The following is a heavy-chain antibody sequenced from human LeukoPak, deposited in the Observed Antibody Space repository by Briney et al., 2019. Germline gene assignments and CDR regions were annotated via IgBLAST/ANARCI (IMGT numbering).Heavy chain of an antibody. CDR2: ISSSSSYT. D-gene: IGHD1-14*01. J-gene: IGHJ4*02. V-gene: IGHV3-11*06. CDR3: ARNLTSFDY. Sequence: PGGSLRLSWAASGFTLGDYYMSWIRQAPGKGLEWVSYISSSSSYTNYADSVKGRFTISRDNAKNSLYLQMNSLRAEDTAVYYCARNLTSFDYWGQGTLVTVSS. CDR1: GFTLGDYY.